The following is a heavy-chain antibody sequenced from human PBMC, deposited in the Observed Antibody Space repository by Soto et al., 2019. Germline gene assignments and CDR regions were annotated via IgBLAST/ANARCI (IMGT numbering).Heavy chain of an antibody. D-gene: IGHD2-21*01. CDR1: GFTVSDYD. Sequence: EVQLLESGGGLVQPGGSLRLSCAASGFTVSDYDMGWVRQAPGKGLEWVSLIRGDGGATYHADSVEGRLTISRDTSENTVYLQMNSLRAEDTALYYCAKDRRGGEYPAFDLWGQVTMVTVSS. CDR3: AKDRRGGEYPAFDL. V-gene: IGHV3-23*01. J-gene: IGHJ3*01. CDR2: IRGDGGAT.